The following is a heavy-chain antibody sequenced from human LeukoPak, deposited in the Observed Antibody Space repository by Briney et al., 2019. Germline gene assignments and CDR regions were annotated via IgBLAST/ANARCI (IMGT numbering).Heavy chain of an antibody. Sequence: SETLSLTCAVYGGSFSGYYWSWIRQPPGKGLEWIGEINHSGSTNYNPSLKSRVTISVDTSKNQFSLKLSSVTAADTAVYYCARHGYSGYDRFRLYNWFDPWGQGTLVTVSS. CDR2: INHSGST. CDR1: GGSFSGYY. J-gene: IGHJ5*02. D-gene: IGHD5-12*01. CDR3: ARHGYSGYDRFRLYNWFDP. V-gene: IGHV4-34*01.